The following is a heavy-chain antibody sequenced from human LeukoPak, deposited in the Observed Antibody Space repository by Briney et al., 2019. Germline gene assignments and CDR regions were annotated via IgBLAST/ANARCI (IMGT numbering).Heavy chain of an antibody. CDR1: GFTFSSYW. CDR3: ARVARGDYYYYYMDV. V-gene: IGHV3-7*01. CDR2: IKQDGSEK. J-gene: IGHJ6*03. D-gene: IGHD3-10*01. Sequence: GGSLRLSCAASGFTFSSYWMSWVRQAPGKGLEWVANIKQDGSEKYYVDSVKGRFTISRDNAKNSLYLQMNSLRAEDTAVYYCARVARGDYYYYYMDVWGKGTTVTVSS.